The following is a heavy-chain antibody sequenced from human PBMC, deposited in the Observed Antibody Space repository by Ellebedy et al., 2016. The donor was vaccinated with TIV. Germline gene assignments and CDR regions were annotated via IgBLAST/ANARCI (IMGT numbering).Heavy chain of an antibody. V-gene: IGHV1-69*13. CDR3: AHDYGDL. CDR2: TIPTFDTP. CDR1: GGSFSSFA. Sequence: ASVKVSXKASGGSFSSFAISWVRQAPGQGLEWMGGTIPTFDTPNYAQSFQGRLTITADESTSTAYMELNSLTSDDTAIYYCAHDYGDLWGRGTLITVSS. D-gene: IGHD4-17*01. J-gene: IGHJ2*01.